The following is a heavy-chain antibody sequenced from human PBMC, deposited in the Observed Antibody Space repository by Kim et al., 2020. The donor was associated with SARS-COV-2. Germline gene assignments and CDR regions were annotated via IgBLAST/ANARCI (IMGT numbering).Heavy chain of an antibody. J-gene: IGHJ1*01. Sequence: SETLSLTCTVSGASITSYYWTWIRQPPGKGLELIGYIYYSGSTNYNPSLNSRVTLSVDTSKNQFSLNLSSVTAADTAVYYCASYSGSFYFQHWGLGTLITVSS. CDR1: GASITSYY. CDR3: ASYSGSFYFQH. V-gene: IGHV4-59*13. CDR2: IYYSGST. D-gene: IGHD1-26*01.